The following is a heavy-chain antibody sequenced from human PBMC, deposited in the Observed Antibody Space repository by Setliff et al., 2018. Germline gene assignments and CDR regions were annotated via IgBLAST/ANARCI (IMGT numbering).Heavy chain of an antibody. J-gene: IGHJ4*02. CDR3: AKDRVYDGSWYFDS. D-gene: IGHD2-8*01. CDR1: GFDYA. V-gene: IGHV3-23*01. CDR2: ISGGADKT. Sequence: LRLSCVVSGFDYAMSWVRQAPGKRLEWVSSISGGADKTYHADPVKGRYTISRDNSKNNFSLQINNPRAPDTATYHWAKDRVYDGSWYFDSWGQGIGVTVSS.